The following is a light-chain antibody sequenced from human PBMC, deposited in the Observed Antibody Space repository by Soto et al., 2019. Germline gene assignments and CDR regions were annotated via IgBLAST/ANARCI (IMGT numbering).Light chain of an antibody. Sequence: DIQMTQSPSSLSASVGDRVTITCRASQGISNYLAWYQQKPGKVPKLLIYAASTLQSGVPSRFSGSGSGTDFTLTISSLHAEDVATYYCQKYNSALWTFGQGTKVEIK. CDR2: AAS. CDR1: QGISNY. V-gene: IGKV1-27*01. J-gene: IGKJ1*01. CDR3: QKYNSALWT.